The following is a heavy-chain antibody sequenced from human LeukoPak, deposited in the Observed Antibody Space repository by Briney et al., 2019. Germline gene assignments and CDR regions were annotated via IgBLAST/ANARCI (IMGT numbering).Heavy chain of an antibody. CDR1: EFTFSSYW. CDR3: ARGLGSRKVS. D-gene: IGHD2-2*01. Sequence: GGSLRLSCVASEFTFSSYWMSWVRQAPGKGLEWVANIKQDGSEKYYVDSVKGRFTISRDNAKNSLYLQMNSLRAEDTAVYYCARGLGSRKVSWGQGTLVTVSS. J-gene: IGHJ5*02. CDR2: IKQDGSEK. V-gene: IGHV3-7*01.